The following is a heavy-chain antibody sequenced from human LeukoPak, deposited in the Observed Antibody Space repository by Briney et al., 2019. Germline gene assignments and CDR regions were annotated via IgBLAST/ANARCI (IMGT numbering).Heavy chain of an antibody. CDR3: ARLGYCSGGSCYQRVDY. V-gene: IGHV1-46*01. Sequence: ASVKVSCKASGYTFTRYYMHWVRQAPGQGLEWMGIINPSGGSTSYAQKFQGRVTITADKSTSTAYMELSSLRSEDTAVYYCARLGYCSGGSCYQRVDYWGQGTLVTVSS. D-gene: IGHD2-15*01. J-gene: IGHJ4*02. CDR1: GYTFTRYY. CDR2: INPSGGST.